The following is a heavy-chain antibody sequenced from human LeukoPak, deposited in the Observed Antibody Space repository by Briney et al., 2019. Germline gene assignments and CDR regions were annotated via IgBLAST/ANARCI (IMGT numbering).Heavy chain of an antibody. CDR3: ARVYLERLTAGYFDH. V-gene: IGHV3-23*01. J-gene: IGHJ4*02. D-gene: IGHD2-8*01. CDR1: GFTFSSYA. CDR2: ISGSGGST. Sequence: GGSLRLSCAASGFTFSSYAMSWVRQAPGKGLEWVSAISGSGGSTYYADSVKGRFTISRDNSKSTLYLQMNSLRDDDSAAYFCARVYLERLTAGYFDHWGQGTQVTVSP.